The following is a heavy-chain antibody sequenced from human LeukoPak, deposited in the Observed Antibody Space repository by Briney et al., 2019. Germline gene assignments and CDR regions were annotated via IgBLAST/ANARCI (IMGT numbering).Heavy chain of an antibody. D-gene: IGHD3-10*01. CDR2: IYYSGST. CDR3: ARAGINVGFDY. V-gene: IGHV4-39*07. Sequence: PSETLSLTCTVSGGSISSSSYYWGWIRQPPGKGLEWIGSIYYSGSTYYNPSLKSRVTISVDTSKNQFSLKLSSVTAADTAVYYCARAGINVGFDYWGQGTLVTVSS. J-gene: IGHJ4*02. CDR1: GGSISSSSYY.